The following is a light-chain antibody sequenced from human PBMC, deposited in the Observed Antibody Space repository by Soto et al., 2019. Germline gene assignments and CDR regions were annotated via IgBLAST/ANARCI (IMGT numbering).Light chain of an antibody. CDR1: QSVVNYQ. CDR3: QQYGTSPIT. CDR2: NTF. Sequence: EVVSTQSPGTLSLSPGERATLSCRTSQSVVNYQLAWYRQKPGQAPRLLIYNTFHRATGIPDRFSGSGSGTEFALTITSLQPDDFATYHCQQYGTSPITFGQGTRLEI. V-gene: IGKV3-20*01. J-gene: IGKJ5*01.